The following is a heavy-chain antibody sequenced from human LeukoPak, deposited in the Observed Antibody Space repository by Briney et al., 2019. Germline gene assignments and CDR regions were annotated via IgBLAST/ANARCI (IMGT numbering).Heavy chain of an antibody. Sequence: GGSLRLSCAASGFTFSSYWMSWVPQAPGKGLEWVANIKQDGSDKFYVDSVKGRFTISRDNAKNSLYLQMNSLRAEGTAVYYCATGPQWFGELFCDYWGQGTLVTVSS. CDR2: IKQDGSDK. CDR1: GFTFSSYW. J-gene: IGHJ4*02. CDR3: ATGPQWFGELFCDY. V-gene: IGHV3-7*01. D-gene: IGHD3-10*01.